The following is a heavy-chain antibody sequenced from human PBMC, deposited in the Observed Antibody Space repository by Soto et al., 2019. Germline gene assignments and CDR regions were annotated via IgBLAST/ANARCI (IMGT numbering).Heavy chain of an antibody. J-gene: IGHJ4*02. CDR2: IWYDGSNK. Sequence: GGSLRLSCAASGFTFSSYGMHWVRQAPGKGLEWVAVIWYDGSNKYYADSVKGRFTISRDNSKNTLYLQMNSLRAEDTAVYYCARGRALLMVYAPEVGYFDYWGQGTLVTVSS. CDR3: ARGRALLMVYAPEVGYFDY. D-gene: IGHD2-8*01. V-gene: IGHV3-33*01. CDR1: GFTFSSYG.